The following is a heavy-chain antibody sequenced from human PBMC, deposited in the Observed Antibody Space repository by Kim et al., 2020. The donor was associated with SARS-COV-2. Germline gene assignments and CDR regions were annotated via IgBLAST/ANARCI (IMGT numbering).Heavy chain of an antibody. D-gene: IGHD5-18*01. CDR3: ARLSRPAQLWSAADY. CDR2: IYPGDSDT. CDR1: GYSFTSYW. J-gene: IGHJ4*02. Sequence: GESLKISCKGSGYSFTSYWIGWVHQMPGKGLEWMGIIYPGDSDTRYSPSFQGQVTISADKSISTAYLQWSSLKASDTAMYYCARLSRPAQLWSAADYWGQGTLVTVSS. V-gene: IGHV5-51*07.